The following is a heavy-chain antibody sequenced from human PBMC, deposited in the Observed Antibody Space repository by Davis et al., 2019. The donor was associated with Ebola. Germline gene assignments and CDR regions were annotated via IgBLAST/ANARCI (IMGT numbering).Heavy chain of an antibody. CDR1: GYTFTSSY. V-gene: IGHV1-46*01. CDR3: ARGPPRCGGGSCPFES. J-gene: IGHJ4*02. D-gene: IGHD2-15*01. CDR2: INPSGGST. Sequence: SVTVSCKASGYTFTSSYIHCLRHPPEQRLEWMGIINPSGGSTSYAQKFQGRVTMTTDTSTSTAYMELKSLRSDDTAVYFCARGPPRCGGGSCPFESWGQGNLVTVSS.